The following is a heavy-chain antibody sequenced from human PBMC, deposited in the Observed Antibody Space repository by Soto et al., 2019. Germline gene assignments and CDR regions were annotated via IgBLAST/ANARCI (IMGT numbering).Heavy chain of an antibody. V-gene: IGHV1-69*01. D-gene: IGHD6-19*01. CDR1: GGTFGSHA. J-gene: IGHJ4*02. CDR3: ARGLSWGRGWAYFDY. CDR2: IIPIFGTS. Sequence: QVQLVQSGAGVKKPGSSVKVSCKASGGTFGSHAITWVRQAPGQGLEWMGGIIPIFGTSNYAQSFQGRLTIAADEVTRTAYMELRSLRSEDTAVYYCARGLSWGRGWAYFDYWGQGTLVTVS.